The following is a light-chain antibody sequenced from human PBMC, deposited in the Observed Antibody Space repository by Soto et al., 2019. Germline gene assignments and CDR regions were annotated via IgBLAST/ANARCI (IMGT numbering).Light chain of an antibody. CDR2: KIS. V-gene: IGKV2-24*01. CDR1: QILVYRDGNTY. CDR3: MKATQFPWK. J-gene: IGKJ1*01. Sequence: DVVVTQSPLSLPVTLVQAASSSCRSSQILVYRDGNTYLSWLQQRPGQPPRLLIYKISNRFSGVPDRFSGSGAGTDFTLKISRVEAEDVGVYYCMKATQFPWKCGQGNKGDIK.